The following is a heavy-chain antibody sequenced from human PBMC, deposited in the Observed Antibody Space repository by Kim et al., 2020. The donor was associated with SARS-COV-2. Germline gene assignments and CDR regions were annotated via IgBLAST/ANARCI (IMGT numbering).Heavy chain of an antibody. CDR3: ARELIDMSDYYYGMDV. CDR1: GFNLSSYY. V-gene: IGHV3-48*02. J-gene: IGHJ6*02. D-gene: IGHD3-16*01. CDR2: ISRSSSTI. Sequence: GGSLRLSCTAPGFNLSSYYMHWVRQAPGKGLEWVSHISRSSSTIYYADSVKGRFTISRDNAKNSLYLQMNSLRDEDTAVYYCARELIDMSDYYYGMDVWGQGTTVTVSS.